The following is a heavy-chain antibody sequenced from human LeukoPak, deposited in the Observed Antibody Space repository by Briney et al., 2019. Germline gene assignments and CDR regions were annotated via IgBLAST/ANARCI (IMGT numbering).Heavy chain of an antibody. CDR1: GGSISSYY. D-gene: IGHD5-12*01. CDR3: ARTLASPYYYYYMDV. J-gene: IGHJ6*03. V-gene: IGHV4-59*12. CDR2: IYYSGST. Sequence: SETLSLTCTVSGGSISSYYWSWIRQPPGKGLEWIGYIYYSGSTNYNPSLKSRVTISVDTSKNQFSLKLSSVTAADTAVYYCARTLASPYYYYYMDVWGKGTTVTVSS.